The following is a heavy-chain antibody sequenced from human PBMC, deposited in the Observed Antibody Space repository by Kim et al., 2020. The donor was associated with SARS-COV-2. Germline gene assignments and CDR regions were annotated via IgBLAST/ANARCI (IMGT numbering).Heavy chain of an antibody. CDR2: IYYSGST. Sequence: SETLSLTCTVSGGSISSSSYYWGWIRQPPGKGLEWIGSIYYSGSTYYNPSLKSRVTISVDTSKNQFSLKLSSVTAADTAVYYCARHRFGYDSLFDYWGQGTLVTVSS. CDR1: GGSISSSSYY. D-gene: IGHD3-22*01. V-gene: IGHV4-39*01. CDR3: ARHRFGYDSLFDY. J-gene: IGHJ4*02.